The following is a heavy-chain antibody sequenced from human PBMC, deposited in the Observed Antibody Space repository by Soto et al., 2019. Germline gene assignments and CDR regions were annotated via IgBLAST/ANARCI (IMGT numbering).Heavy chain of an antibody. D-gene: IGHD3-10*01. CDR1: CASIPSGGYY. Sequence: PSETLSPPCNVSCASIPSGGYYWTWLRQHPGKGLEWIGNTHHSASTFYNPSLQSRVSISVDTSKNRFSLKLSSVTAAETAVYFCVRGVLSWGQGTLVTVSS. J-gene: IGHJ1*01. CDR2: THHSAST. V-gene: IGHV4-31*03. CDR3: VRGVLS.